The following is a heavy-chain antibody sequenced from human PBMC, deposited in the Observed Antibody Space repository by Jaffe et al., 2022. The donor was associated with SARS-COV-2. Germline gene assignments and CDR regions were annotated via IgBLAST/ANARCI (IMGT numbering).Heavy chain of an antibody. J-gene: IGHJ4*02. CDR2: INHSGST. CDR1: GGSFSGYY. D-gene: IGHD4-17*01. Sequence: QVQLQQWGAGLLKPSETLSLTCAVYGGSFSGYYWSWIRQPPGKGLEWIGEINHSGSTNYNPSLKSRVTISVDTSKNQFSLKLSSVTAADTAVYYCARVMDGDYEDYWGQGTLVTVSS. CDR3: ARVMDGDYEDY. V-gene: IGHV4-34*01.